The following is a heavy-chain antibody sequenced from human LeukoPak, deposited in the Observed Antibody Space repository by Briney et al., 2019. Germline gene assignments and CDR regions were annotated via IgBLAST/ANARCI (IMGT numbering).Heavy chain of an antibody. CDR3: AKLHYYGSAWSFDY. V-gene: IGHV1-69*06. J-gene: IGHJ4*02. Sequence: GASVKVSCKASGGTFSSYAISWVRQAPGQGLEWMGGIIPIFGTANYAQKFQGRVTITADKSTSTAYMELSSLRSEDTAVYYCAKLHYYGSAWSFDYWGQGTLVTVSS. CDR1: GGTFSSYA. CDR2: IIPIFGTA. D-gene: IGHD3-10*01.